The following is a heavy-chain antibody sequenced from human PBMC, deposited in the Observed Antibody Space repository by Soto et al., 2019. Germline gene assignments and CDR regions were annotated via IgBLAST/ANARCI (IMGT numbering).Heavy chain of an antibody. V-gene: IGHV4-31*03. J-gene: IGHJ6*02. CDR3: ARDGTYYDFWSGYPEDYYYYVMDV. CDR1: GGSISSGGYY. CDR2: IYYSGST. Sequence: SETLSLTCTVSGGSISSGGYYWRWIRQHPWEGLEWIGYIYYSGSTYYNPSLKSRVTISVDTSKNQFSLKLSSVTAADTAVYYCARDGTYYDFWSGYPEDYYYYVMDVWGQGTTVTVSS. D-gene: IGHD3-3*01.